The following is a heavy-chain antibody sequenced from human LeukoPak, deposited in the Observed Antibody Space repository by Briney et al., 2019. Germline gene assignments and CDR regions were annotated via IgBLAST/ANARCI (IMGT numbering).Heavy chain of an antibody. V-gene: IGHV4-59*01. CDR1: GGSISNYY. J-gene: IGHJ6*03. CDR2: IYYSGST. D-gene: IGHD3-10*01. Sequence: SETLSLTCTVSGGSISNYYWSWIRQPPGKGLEWIGYIYYSGSTYYNPSLKSRVTISVDTSKNQFSLKVSSVTAADTAVYYCARVFDSGSQAYFYYMDVWGKGTTVTISS. CDR3: ARVFDSGSQAYFYYMDV.